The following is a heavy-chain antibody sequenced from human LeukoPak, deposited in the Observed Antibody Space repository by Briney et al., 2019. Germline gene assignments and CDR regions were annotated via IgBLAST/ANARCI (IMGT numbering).Heavy chain of an antibody. D-gene: IGHD2-2*01. CDR3: AKERHIVVVPAAIDF. Sequence: GGSLRLSCAASGFTFSSYAMSWVRQAPGKGLEWVSGIGGRGDNTYYADSVKGRFTISRDNSKNTLYLQMNSLRVEDTAVYYCAKERHIVVVPAAIDFWGQGTLVTVSS. J-gene: IGHJ4*02. V-gene: IGHV3-23*01. CDR2: IGGRGDNT. CDR1: GFTFSSYA.